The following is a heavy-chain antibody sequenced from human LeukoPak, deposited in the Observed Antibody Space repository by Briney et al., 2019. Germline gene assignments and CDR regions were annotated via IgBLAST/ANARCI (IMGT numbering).Heavy chain of an antibody. Sequence: SETLSLTCTVCGGSISSYYWSWIRQPPGKGLEWIGYIYYSGSTNYNPSLKSRVTISVDTSNNQFSLQLSSVTAADTAVYYCARGGTATDYFDYWGQGTLVTVSS. CDR3: ARGGTATDYFDY. CDR1: GGSISSYY. V-gene: IGHV4-59*01. CDR2: IYYSGST. D-gene: IGHD2-21*02. J-gene: IGHJ4*02.